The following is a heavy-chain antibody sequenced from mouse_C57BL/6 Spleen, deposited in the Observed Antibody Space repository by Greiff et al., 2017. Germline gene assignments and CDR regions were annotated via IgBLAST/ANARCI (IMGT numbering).Heavy chain of an antibody. V-gene: IGHV5-6*01. CDR2: ISSGGSYT. CDR1: GFTFSSYG. J-gene: IGHJ3*01. CDR3: ARPPGTTVEAWFAY. D-gene: IGHD1-1*01. Sequence: EVKVVESGGDLVKPGGSLKLSCAASGFTFSSYGMSWVRQTPDKRLEWVATISSGGSYTYYPDSVKGRFTISRDNAKNTLYLQMSSLKSEDTAMYYCARPPGTTVEAWFAYWGQGTLVTVSA.